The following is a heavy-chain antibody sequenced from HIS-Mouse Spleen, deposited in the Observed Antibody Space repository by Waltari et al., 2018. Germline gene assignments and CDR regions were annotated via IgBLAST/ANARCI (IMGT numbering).Heavy chain of an antibody. CDR2: INHSGST. V-gene: IGHV4-34*01. CDR3: ARAPGSGWPFDY. D-gene: IGHD6-19*01. Sequence: GQLPAGGAGLLKPLETLSPTFAGYCGFFSGYHWSWIRQPPGKGLEWIGEINHSGSTNYNPSLKSRVTISVDTSKNQFSLKLSSVTAADTAVYYCARAPGSGWPFDYWGQGTLVTVSS. CDR1: CGFFSGYH. J-gene: IGHJ4*02.